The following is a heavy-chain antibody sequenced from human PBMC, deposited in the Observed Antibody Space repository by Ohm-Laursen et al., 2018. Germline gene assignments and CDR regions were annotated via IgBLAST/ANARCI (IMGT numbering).Heavy chain of an antibody. D-gene: IGHD3-22*01. V-gene: IGHV3-21*01. Sequence: SLRLSCSASGFTFSSYTMNWVRQAPGQGLECVASISGSSNFKYYADSVKGRFTISRDNAKNSLYLQMNSLRAEDTAVYYCARGLYSYDSSGYPALWGQGTLVTVSS. J-gene: IGHJ4*02. CDR3: ARGLYSYDSSGYPAL. CDR2: ISGSSNFK. CDR1: GFTFSSYT.